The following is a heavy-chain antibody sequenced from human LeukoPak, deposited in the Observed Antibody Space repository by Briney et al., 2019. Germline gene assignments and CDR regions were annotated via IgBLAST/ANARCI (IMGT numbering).Heavy chain of an antibody. V-gene: IGHV4-39*07. CDR2: IYSSGST. Sequence: PSETLSLTCAVSGASVSGSNYYWGWIRQPPGKGLEWIGNIYSSGSTNYNPSLKSRVTISVDTSKNQFSLKLSSVTAADTAVYYCARGQDNWNYDFDPWGQGTLVTVSS. D-gene: IGHD1-7*01. CDR3: ARGQDNWNYDFDP. J-gene: IGHJ5*02. CDR1: GASVSGSNYY.